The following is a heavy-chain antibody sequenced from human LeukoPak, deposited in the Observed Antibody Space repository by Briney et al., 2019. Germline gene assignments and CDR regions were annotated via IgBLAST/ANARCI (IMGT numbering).Heavy chain of an antibody. CDR2: ISSDERTT. CDR3: AKEKAHAHPVDY. CDR1: GFTFSNYG. J-gene: IGHJ4*02. V-gene: IGHV3-30*18. Sequence: GGSLRLSCVASGFTFSNYGMHWARQAPGKGLEWVAVISSDERTTYYADSVKGRFTISRDLSRSTLYLQMDSLTGEDTAVYYCAKEKAHAHPVDYWGQGTLVTVSS.